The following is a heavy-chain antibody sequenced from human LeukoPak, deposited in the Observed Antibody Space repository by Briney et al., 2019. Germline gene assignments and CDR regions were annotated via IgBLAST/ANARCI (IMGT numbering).Heavy chain of an antibody. CDR2: IKQDGSEK. D-gene: IGHD1-14*01. V-gene: IGHV3-7*03. J-gene: IGHJ6*04. Sequence: GGSVRLSCVGSGFSLSGFWIRWVRQAPGKGLEWVAAIKQDGSEKHYVDSVKGRTTISRDNAQNSLYLQINSLRVEDSAVYYCARDRGTTPGIYYGMDVWGKGTAVTVSS. CDR1: GFSLSGFW. CDR3: ARDRGTTPGIYYGMDV.